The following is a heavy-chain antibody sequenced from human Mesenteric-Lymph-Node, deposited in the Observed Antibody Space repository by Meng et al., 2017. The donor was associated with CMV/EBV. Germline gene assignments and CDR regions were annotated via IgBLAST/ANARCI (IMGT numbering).Heavy chain of an antibody. Sequence: ASVKVSCKASEYTFTSYDINWVRQATGQGLEWMGWMNPNSGNTGYAQKFQGRVTITRNTSISTAYMELSSLRSEDTAVYYCARGGYSSSWPRIYYYYYGMDVWGQGTTVTVSS. D-gene: IGHD6-13*01. CDR2: MNPNSGNT. CDR3: ARGGYSSSWPRIYYYYYGMDV. V-gene: IGHV1-8*03. CDR1: EYTFTSYD. J-gene: IGHJ6*02.